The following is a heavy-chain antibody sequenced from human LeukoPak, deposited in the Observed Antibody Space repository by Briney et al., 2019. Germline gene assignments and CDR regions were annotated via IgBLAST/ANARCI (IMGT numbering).Heavy chain of an antibody. V-gene: IGHV4-38-2*02. D-gene: IGHD3-22*01. J-gene: IGHJ4*02. CDR2: IYHSGST. CDR3: ARDIRWPVYYYDKPSVGYFDY. CDR1: GYSISSGYY. Sequence: SETLSLTCTVSGYSISSGYYWGWIRQPPGKGLEWIGSIYHSGSTYYNPSLKSRVTISVDTSKNQFSLKLSSVTAADTAVYYCARDIRWPVYYYDKPSVGYFDYWGQGTLVTVSS.